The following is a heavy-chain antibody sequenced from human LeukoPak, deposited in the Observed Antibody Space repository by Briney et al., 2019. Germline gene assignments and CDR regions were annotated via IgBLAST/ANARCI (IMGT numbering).Heavy chain of an antibody. Sequence: SETLSLTCTVSGGSISSYYWSWIRQPAGKGLEWIGRIYTSGSTNYNPSLKSRVTMSVDTSKNQFSLKLSSVTAADTAEYYCARDPYYSNYAYYGMDVWGQGTTVTVSS. V-gene: IGHV4-4*07. J-gene: IGHJ6*02. CDR2: IYTSGST. D-gene: IGHD4-11*01. CDR3: ARDPYYSNYAYYGMDV. CDR1: GGSISSYY.